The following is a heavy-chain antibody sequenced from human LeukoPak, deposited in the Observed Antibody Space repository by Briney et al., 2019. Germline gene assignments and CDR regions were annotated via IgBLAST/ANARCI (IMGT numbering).Heavy chain of an antibody. D-gene: IGHD2-15*01. Sequence: SETLSLTCTVSGDSISIYFWSWIRQPPGKGREWIGYFHDSGSANYNPSLESRITLSVDTSKNQYSLKLRSVTAADTAVYYCARDSHSVDTATPRGFDPWGQGTLVTVSS. CDR1: GDSISIYF. V-gene: IGHV4-59*01. J-gene: IGHJ5*02. CDR3: ARDSHSVDTATPRGFDP. CDR2: FHDSGSA.